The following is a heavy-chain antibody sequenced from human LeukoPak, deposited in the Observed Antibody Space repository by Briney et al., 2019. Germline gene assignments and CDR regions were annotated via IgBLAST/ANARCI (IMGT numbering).Heavy chain of an antibody. V-gene: IGHV4-39*07. Sequence: SETLSLTCTVSGGSISSSSYYWGWIRQPPGKGLEWIGSIYYSGSTYYNPSLKSRVTISVDTSKNQFSLKLSSVTAADTAVYYCARPQNWFDPWAREPWSPSPQ. CDR1: GGSISSSSYY. CDR3: ARPQNWFDP. J-gene: IGHJ5*02. CDR2: IYYSGST.